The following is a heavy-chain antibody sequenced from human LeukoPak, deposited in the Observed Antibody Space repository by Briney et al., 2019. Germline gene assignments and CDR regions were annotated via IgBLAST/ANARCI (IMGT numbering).Heavy chain of an antibody. Sequence: GASVTVSCKVSGYTLTELSMHWVRQAPGKGLEWMGGFDPEDGETIYAQKFQGRVTMTEDTSTDTAYMELSSLRSEATAVYYCATATYYYDSSGYYPDYWGQGTLVTVSS. CDR1: GYTLTELS. J-gene: IGHJ4*02. V-gene: IGHV1-24*01. CDR2: FDPEDGET. D-gene: IGHD3-22*01. CDR3: ATATYYYDSSGYYPDY.